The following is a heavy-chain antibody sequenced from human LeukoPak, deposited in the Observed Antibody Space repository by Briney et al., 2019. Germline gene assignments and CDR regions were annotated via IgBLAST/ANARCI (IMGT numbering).Heavy chain of an antibody. CDR3: ATMYSSSSVNAFDI. CDR2: MNPNSGNT. V-gene: IGHV1-8*03. CDR1: GYTFTSYD. J-gene: IGHJ3*02. D-gene: IGHD6-6*01. Sequence: ASVKVSCKASGYTFTSYDINWVRQATGQGLEWMGWMNPNSGNTGYAQKFQGRVTITRNTSISTAYMELSSLRSEDTAVYYCATMYSSSSVNAFDIWGQGTMVTVSS.